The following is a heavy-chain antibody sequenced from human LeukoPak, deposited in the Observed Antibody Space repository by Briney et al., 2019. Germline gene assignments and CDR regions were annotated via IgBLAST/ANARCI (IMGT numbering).Heavy chain of an antibody. CDR2: IYYSGST. CDR1: GGSISTYY. CDR3: ARWRVGSREYYFDY. V-gene: IGHV4-59*01. D-gene: IGHD2-15*01. J-gene: IGHJ4*02. Sequence: PSETLSLTCTVSGGSISTYYWSWVRQPPGKELEWIGYIYYSGSTNYNPSLKSRVTISIDTSKNQFSLKLSSVTDADTAVYYCARWRVGSREYYFDYWGQGTLVTVSS.